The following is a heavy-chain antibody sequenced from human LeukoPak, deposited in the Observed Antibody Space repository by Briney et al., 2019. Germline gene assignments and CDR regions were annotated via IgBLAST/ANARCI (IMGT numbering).Heavy chain of an antibody. V-gene: IGHV1-46*01. CDR2: INPNGGST. Sequence: ASVKVSCKASGYTFINYHMHWVRQAPGQGLEWVGIINPNGGSTSYAQKFQGRVTMTRDTPTSSVYMELSSLRSDDTAVYYCARAEDTAMVTPWGQGTLVTVSS. CDR1: GYTFINYH. J-gene: IGHJ4*02. CDR3: ARAEDTAMVTP. D-gene: IGHD5-18*01.